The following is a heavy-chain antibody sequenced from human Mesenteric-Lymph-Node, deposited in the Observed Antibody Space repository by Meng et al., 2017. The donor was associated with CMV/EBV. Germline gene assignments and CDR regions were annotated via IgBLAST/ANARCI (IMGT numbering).Heavy chain of an antibody. CDR2: IYYSGST. CDR3: ARALRYSSSWPLGYYYDGMDV. V-gene: IGHV4-59*01. D-gene: IGHD6-13*01. CDR1: GGSISSYY. J-gene: IGHJ6*02. Sequence: SETLSLTCTVSGGSISSYYWSWIRQPPGKGLEWIGYIYYSGSTNYNPSLKSRVTISVDTSKNQFSLKLSSVTAADTAVYYCARALRYSSSWPLGYYYDGMDVWGQGTTVTVSS.